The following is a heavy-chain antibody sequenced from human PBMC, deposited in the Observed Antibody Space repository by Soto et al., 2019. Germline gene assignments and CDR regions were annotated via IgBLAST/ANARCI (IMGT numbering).Heavy chain of an antibody. J-gene: IGHJ4*02. CDR3: ATGPTARLIY. CDR1: GYTFTSYA. Sequence: ASVKVSCKASGYTFTSYAISWVRQAPGQGLEWMGGFDPEDGETIYAQKFQGRVTMTEDTSTDTAYMELSSLRSEDTAVYYCATGPTARLIYWGQGTLVTVSS. D-gene: IGHD3-16*01. CDR2: FDPEDGET. V-gene: IGHV1-24*01.